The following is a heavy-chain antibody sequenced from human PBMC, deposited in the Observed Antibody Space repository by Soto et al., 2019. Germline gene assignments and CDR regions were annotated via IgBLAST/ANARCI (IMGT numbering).Heavy chain of an antibody. CDR2: IDSDGRST. J-gene: IGHJ4*02. V-gene: IGHV3-74*01. CDR1: GFPFSNYW. Sequence: EVQLVESGGGLVQPGGSLRLSCAASGFPFSNYWIHWVRQAPGKGLVWVSRIDSDGRSTTYADSVKGRFTISRDNAKDTLYLQMNSLRAEDTAVYYCARHGSGSYFDYWGQGTLVTFYS. CDR3: ARHGSGSYFDY. D-gene: IGHD3-10*01.